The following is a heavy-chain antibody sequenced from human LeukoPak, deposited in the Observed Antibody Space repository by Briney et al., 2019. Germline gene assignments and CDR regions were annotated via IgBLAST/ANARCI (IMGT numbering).Heavy chain of an antibody. Sequence: ASVKVSCKASGGTFSSYAISWVRQAPGQGLEWMGGIIPIFGTANYAQKFQGRVTITADKSTSTAYMELSSLRSEDTAVYYCATTTQYSSSWYDYWGQGTLVTVSS. CDR2: IIPIFGTA. V-gene: IGHV1-69*06. CDR3: ATTTQYSSSWYDY. CDR1: GGTFSSYA. D-gene: IGHD6-13*01. J-gene: IGHJ4*02.